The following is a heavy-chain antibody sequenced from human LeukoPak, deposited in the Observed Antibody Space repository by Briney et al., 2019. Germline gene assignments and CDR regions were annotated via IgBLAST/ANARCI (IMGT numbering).Heavy chain of an antibody. CDR1: GLSVSSNY. J-gene: IGHJ4*02. CDR3: AKDYGSGTPVNFDY. D-gene: IGHD3-10*01. CDR2: ISGSGGST. Sequence: GGSLRLSCAASGLSVSSNYMSWVRQAPGKGLEWVSAISGSGGSTYYADSVKGRFTISRDNSKNTLYLQMNSLRAEDTAVYYCAKDYGSGTPVNFDYWGQGTLVTVSS. V-gene: IGHV3-23*01.